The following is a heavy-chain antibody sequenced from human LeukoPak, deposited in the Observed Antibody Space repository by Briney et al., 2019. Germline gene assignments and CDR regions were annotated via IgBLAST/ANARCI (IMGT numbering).Heavy chain of an antibody. CDR3: AREGVAVAGTYFDY. D-gene: IGHD6-19*01. CDR1: GGTFSSYA. J-gene: IGHJ4*02. Sequence: ASVKVSCKASGGTFSSYAISWVRQAPGQGLEWMGGIIPIFGTANYAQKFQGRVTITADKSTSTAYMELSSLRSEDTAVYYCAREGVAVAGTYFDYWGLGTLVTVSS. V-gene: IGHV1-69*06. CDR2: IIPIFGTA.